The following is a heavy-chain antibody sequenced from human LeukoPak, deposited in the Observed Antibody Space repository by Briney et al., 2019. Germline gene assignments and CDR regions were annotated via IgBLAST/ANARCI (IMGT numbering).Heavy chain of an antibody. J-gene: IGHJ5*02. CDR1: GGTFSSYA. V-gene: IGHV1-69*13. CDR3: AGDRMVRGVFNWFDP. D-gene: IGHD3-10*01. CDR2: IIPIFGTA. Sequence: ASVKVSCKASGGTFSSYAISWVRQAPGQGLEWMGGIIPIFGTANYAQKFQGRVTITADESTSTACMELSSLRSEDTAVYYCAGDRMVRGVFNWFDPWGQGTLVTVSS.